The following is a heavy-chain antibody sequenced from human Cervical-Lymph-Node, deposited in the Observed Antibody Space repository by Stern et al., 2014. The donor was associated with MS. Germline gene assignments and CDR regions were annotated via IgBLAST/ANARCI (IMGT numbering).Heavy chain of an antibody. V-gene: IGHV4-39*01. CDR3: VRHSTVTLYYNGMGV. CDR1: GGSINSNIYY. Sequence: QVQLQESGPGLVKPSETLSLTCTVSGGSINSNIYYWGWIRQSPGKGLEWIGSIYSSGSTYYNPSLESRVTISVDTSKDQFSLKLNSVTVADTAVYYCVRHSTVTLYYNGMGVWGQGTTVTVSS. CDR2: IYSSGST. D-gene: IGHD3-10*01. J-gene: IGHJ6*02.